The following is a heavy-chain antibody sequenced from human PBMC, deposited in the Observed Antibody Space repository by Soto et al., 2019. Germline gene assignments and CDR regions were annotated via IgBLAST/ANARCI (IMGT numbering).Heavy chain of an antibody. CDR1: GYTFNRYA. CDR2: ISAYNGNT. CDR3: ARLYYYDSSGYYYVEDF. V-gene: IGHV1-18*01. Sequence: QVQLVQSGAEVKKPGASVKVSCKASGYTFNRYAISWVRQAPGQGLEWMGWISAYNGNTNYAQKRQGRVTMTTDASTSTAYIELRSLRSDDTAVDYCARLYYYDSSGYYYVEDFWGQGTLVTVSS. J-gene: IGHJ4*02. D-gene: IGHD3-22*01.